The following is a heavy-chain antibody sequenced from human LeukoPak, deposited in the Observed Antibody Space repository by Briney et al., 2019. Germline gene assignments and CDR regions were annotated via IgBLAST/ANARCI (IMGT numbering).Heavy chain of an antibody. D-gene: IGHD3-22*01. J-gene: IGHJ4*02. CDR3: ASAPVNDSSGYYGY. CDR1: GGTFGSYG. V-gene: IGHV3-30*02. Sequence: PGGSLRLSCAASGGTFGSYGMHWVRQAPGKGLDWVTFIRSDGSNNYYADSVKGRFTSSSDNSNNTPYLQMNTLIADDTAVYYCASAPVNDSSGYYGYWGQGTLVTVSS. CDR2: IRSDGSNN.